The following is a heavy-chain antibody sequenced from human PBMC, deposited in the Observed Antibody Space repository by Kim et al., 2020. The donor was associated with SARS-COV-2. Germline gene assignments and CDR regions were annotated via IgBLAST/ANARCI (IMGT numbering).Heavy chain of an antibody. D-gene: IGHD2-2*01. CDR1: GFTFSSYA. V-gene: IGHV3-30*14. CDR3: VVVPAAMRRGGNY. Sequence: GGSLRLSCSASGFTFSSYAMHWVRQAPGKGLEWVAVIRYDGGNKYYADSVKGRFTISRDNSKNTLYLQMNSLRAEDTAVYYCVVVPAAMRRGGNYWGQGTLVTVSS. J-gene: IGHJ4*02. CDR2: IRYDGGNK.